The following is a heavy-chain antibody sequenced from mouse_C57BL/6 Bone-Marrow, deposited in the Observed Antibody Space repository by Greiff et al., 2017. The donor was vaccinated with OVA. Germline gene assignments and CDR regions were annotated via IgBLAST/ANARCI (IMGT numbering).Heavy chain of an antibody. Sequence: VQLQQSGAELVRPGASVKLSCTASGFNIKDNYMHWVKQRPEQGLEWIGWIDPENGDTEYASKFQGKATITADTSSNTAYLQLSSLTSEDTAVYYCFGSSHWYFDVWGTGTTVTVSS. V-gene: IGHV14-4*01. CDR2: IDPENGDT. D-gene: IGHD1-1*01. CDR3: FGSSHWYFDV. CDR1: GFNIKDNY. J-gene: IGHJ1*03.